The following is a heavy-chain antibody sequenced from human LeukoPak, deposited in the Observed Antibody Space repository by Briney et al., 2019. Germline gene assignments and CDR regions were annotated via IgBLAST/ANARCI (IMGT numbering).Heavy chain of an antibody. CDR2: ISYDGSNK. V-gene: IGHV3-30*04. D-gene: IGHD6-13*01. CDR3: AKDGLDYSSSRHWFDP. CDR1: GFTFSSYA. J-gene: IGHJ5*02. Sequence: PGRSLRLSCAASAASGFTFSSYAFNWVRQAPGKGLEWVAVISYDGSNKYYADSVRGRFTISRDNSKSTLFLQMNSLRAEDTAVYYCAKDGLDYSSSRHWFDPWGQGTLVTVSS.